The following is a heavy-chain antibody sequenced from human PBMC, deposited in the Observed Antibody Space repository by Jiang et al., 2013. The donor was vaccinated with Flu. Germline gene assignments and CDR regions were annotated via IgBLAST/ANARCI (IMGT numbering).Heavy chain of an antibody. V-gene: IGHV6-1*01. CDR3: ASGPGDY. CDR1: GDSVSSDSAA. CDR2: TYYRSKWYL. J-gene: IGHJ4*02. Sequence: QTLSLTCTISGDSVSSDSAAWNWIRQSPSRGLEWLGRTYYRSKWYLDYALSVQSRITINPDTSKNQFSLHLKSVTPEDSALYYCASGPGDYWGQGVLVTVSS.